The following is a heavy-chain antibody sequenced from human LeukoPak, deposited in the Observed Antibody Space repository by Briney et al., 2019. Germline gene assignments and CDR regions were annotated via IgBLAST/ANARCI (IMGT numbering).Heavy chain of an antibody. D-gene: IGHD5-24*01. J-gene: IGHJ3*02. V-gene: IGHV3-53*01. CDR1: GFTVSSNY. CDR3: AKDPGGWLQRVGAFDI. Sequence: GGSLRLSCAASGFTVSSNYMSWVRQAPGKGLEWVSVIYSGGSTYYADSVKGRFTISRDNSKNTLYLQMNSLRAEDTAVYYCAKDPGGWLQRVGAFDIWGQGTMVTVSS. CDR2: IYSGGST.